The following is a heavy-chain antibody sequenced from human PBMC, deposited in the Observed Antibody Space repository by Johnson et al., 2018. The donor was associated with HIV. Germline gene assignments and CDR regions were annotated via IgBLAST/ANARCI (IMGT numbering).Heavy chain of an antibody. V-gene: IGHV3-53*01. D-gene: IGHD3-10*01. CDR3: AKDITPYSGAFDL. CDR1: GFTVSSKY. Sequence: VQLVESGGGLIQPGGSLRLSCAASGFTVSSKYMSWVRQAPGKGLEWVSIIYSGGSTYYADSVQGRFTISRDNSKNTLYLQMNSLRADDTAVYYCAKDITPYSGAFDLWGQGTMVTVSS. CDR2: IYSGGST. J-gene: IGHJ3*01.